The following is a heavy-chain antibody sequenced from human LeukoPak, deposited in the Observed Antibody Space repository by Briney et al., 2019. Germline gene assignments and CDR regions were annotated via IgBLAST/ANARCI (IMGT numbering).Heavy chain of an antibody. V-gene: IGHV4-31*03. Sequence: SQILSFTCTVSGGSISSGGYYWSWIRQHPGKGLEWIGYIYYSGSTYYNPSLKSRVTISVDTSKNQFSLKLSSVTAADTAVYYCARKVGGSGELWYWGQGTLVTVSS. D-gene: IGHD3-10*01. J-gene: IGHJ4*02. CDR1: GGSISSGGYY. CDR3: ARKVGGSGELWY. CDR2: IYYSGST.